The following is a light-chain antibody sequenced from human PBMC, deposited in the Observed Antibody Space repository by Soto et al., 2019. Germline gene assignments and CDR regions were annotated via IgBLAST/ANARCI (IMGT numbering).Light chain of an antibody. CDR2: DTA. J-gene: IGLJ1*01. CDR1: TGPVTTGHY. V-gene: IGLV7-46*01. Sequence: QAVVTKEPSLTGSPGGKVILTCGSTTGPVTTGHYPYWFQQKPGQAPRPLVYDTANIFSWTPARFSGSLVGGKAALTLSGAQPEDEAEYYCLLSYRGDYVFGPGTKVTVL. CDR3: LLSYRGDYV.